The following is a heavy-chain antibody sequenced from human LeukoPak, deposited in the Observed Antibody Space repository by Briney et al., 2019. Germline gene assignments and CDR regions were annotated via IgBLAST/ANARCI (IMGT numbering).Heavy chain of an antibody. V-gene: IGHV4-34*01. CDR2: INHSGST. J-gene: IGHJ4*02. Sequence: PSETLSLTCAVYVGSFSGYYWSWIRQPPGKGLEWIGEINHSGSTNYDPSLKSRVTISVDTSKNQFSLKLSSVTAADTAVYYCASLYGGSSWYYWGQGTLVTVSS. D-gene: IGHD6-13*01. CDR3: ASLYGGSSWYY. CDR1: VGSFSGYY.